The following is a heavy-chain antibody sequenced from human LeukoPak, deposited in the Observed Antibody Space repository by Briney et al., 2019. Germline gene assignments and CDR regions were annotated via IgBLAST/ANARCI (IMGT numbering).Heavy chain of an antibody. V-gene: IGHV5-51*01. CDR1: GYSFTSYW. CDR2: IYPGDSDT. J-gene: IGHJ4*02. CDR3: ARHSGRPYSSSSGSDFDY. D-gene: IGHD6-6*01. Sequence: GESLKISCKGSGYSFTSYWIGWVRQMPGKGLEWMGIIYPGDSDTRYSPSFQGQVTISADKSISTAYLQWSSLKASDTAMYYCARHSGRPYSSSSGSDFDYWGQGTLVIVSS.